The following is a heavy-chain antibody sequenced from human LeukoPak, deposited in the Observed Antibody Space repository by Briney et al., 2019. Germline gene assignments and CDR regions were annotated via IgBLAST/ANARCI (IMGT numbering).Heavy chain of an antibody. D-gene: IGHD2-2*01. CDR2: INHSGST. J-gene: IGHJ5*02. V-gene: IGHV4-34*01. Sequence: PSETLSLTCAVYGGSFSGYYWSWIRQPPGKGLEWIGEINHSGSTNYNPSLTSRVTISVDTSKNQFSLKLSSVTAADTAVYYCARGQLVVPAAISVNWFDPWGQGTLVTVSS. CDR1: GGSFSGYY. CDR3: ARGQLVVPAAISVNWFDP.